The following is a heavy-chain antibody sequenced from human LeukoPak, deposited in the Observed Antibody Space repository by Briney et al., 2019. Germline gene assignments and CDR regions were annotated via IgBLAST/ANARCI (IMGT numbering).Heavy chain of an antibody. D-gene: IGHD3-16*02. Sequence: GGSLRLSCAASGLTVSSNYMSRVRQAPGKGLEWVSVIYSGGSTYYADSVKGRFTISRDNSKNTLYLQMNSLRAEDTAVYYCSGGVTFGGVIVPFDYWGQGTLVTVSS. CDR1: GLTVSSNY. CDR2: IYSGGST. V-gene: IGHV3-66*01. J-gene: IGHJ4*02. CDR3: SGGVTFGGVIVPFDY.